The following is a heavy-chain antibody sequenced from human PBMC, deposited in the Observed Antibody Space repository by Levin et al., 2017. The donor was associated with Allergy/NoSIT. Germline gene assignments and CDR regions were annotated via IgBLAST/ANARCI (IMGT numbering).Heavy chain of an antibody. CDR3: ASIWGGLYYFDY. CDR2: RKKRGGSI. D-gene: IGHD3-16*01. CDR1: GYTFTNYY. J-gene: IGHJ4*02. Sequence: GKGEGKASGYTFTNYYMHWVRQAPGQGREGRGRRKKRGGSITYAQKFQVLFTMTTDTSTRTAYIELSSLRSEDTAMYYCASIWGGLYYFDYWGQGTLVTVSS. V-gene: IGHV1-46*01.